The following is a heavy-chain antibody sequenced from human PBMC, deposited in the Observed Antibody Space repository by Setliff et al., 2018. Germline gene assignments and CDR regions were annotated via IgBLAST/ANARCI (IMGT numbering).Heavy chain of an antibody. V-gene: IGHV1-2*02. CDR2: INPNSGGT. CDR3: ARDRDKSYGFSGWVDP. J-gene: IGHJ5*02. Sequence: ASVKVSCKASGYTFTGYYMHWVRQAPGQGLEWMGWINPNSGGTNYAQKFQGRVTMTRNTSISTAYMELSRLRSDDTAVYYCARDRDKSYGFSGWVDPWGQGTLVTVSS. D-gene: IGHD5-18*01. CDR1: GYTFTGYY.